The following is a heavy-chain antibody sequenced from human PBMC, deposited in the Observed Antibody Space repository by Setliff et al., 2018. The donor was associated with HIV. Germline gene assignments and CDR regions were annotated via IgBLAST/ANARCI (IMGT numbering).Heavy chain of an antibody. J-gene: IGHJ5*02. CDR3: ARERSALLWKNWFDP. CDR2: IYTSGST. V-gene: IGHV4-61*09. Sequence: SETLSLTCTVSGGSIGSGYYYWSWIRQPAGKGLEWIGHIYTSGSTNYNPSLKSRVTISVDTSKNQFSLKLSSVTAADTAVYYCARERSALLWKNWFDPWGQEPWSPSPQ. CDR1: GGSIGSGYYY. D-gene: IGHD3-10*01.